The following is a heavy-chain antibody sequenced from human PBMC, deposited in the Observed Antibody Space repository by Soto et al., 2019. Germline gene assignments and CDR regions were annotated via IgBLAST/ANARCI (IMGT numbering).Heavy chain of an antibody. CDR2: IVGSGLRT. CDR1: GFTFSSYA. V-gene: IGHV3-23*01. J-gene: IGHJ5*02. CDR3: AKEIVAAAYAETSALAS. Sequence: QLLESWGDLVQPGGSLRLSCAGSGFTFSSYAMGWVLQTPGRGLEWVATIVGSGLRTFYADSVKGRFTISRDNSESLLSLRMTSLRVEDTAIYYCAKEIVAAAYAETSALASWGPGTQVIVS. D-gene: IGHD5-12*01.